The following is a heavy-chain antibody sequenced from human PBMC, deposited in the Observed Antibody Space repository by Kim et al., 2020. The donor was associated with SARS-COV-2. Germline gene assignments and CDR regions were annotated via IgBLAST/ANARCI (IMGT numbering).Heavy chain of an antibody. J-gene: IGHJ4*01. CDR3: ARVTAAALFDH. D-gene: IGHD6-13*01. V-gene: IGHV4-30-2*01. Sequence: STYNTPSLKSRVTISVDTSKNQFSLKVSSVTAADTAVYYCARVTAAALFDHWGQGILVTVSS. CDR2: ST.